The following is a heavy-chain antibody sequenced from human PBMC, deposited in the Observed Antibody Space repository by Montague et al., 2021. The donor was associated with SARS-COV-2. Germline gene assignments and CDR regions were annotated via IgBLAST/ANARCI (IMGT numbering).Heavy chain of an antibody. CDR3: ARAWYCSGSSCYLNWFDP. D-gene: IGHD2-15*01. J-gene: IGHJ5*02. Sequence: SETLSLTCTVSGGSISSYYWSWIRQPPGKGLEWIGYIYYSGSTNYNPSLKSRVTISVDTSKNQFSLKLSSVAAADTAVYYCARAWYCSGSSCYLNWFDPWGQGTLVTVSS. CDR2: IYYSGST. V-gene: IGHV4-59*01. CDR1: GGSISSYY.